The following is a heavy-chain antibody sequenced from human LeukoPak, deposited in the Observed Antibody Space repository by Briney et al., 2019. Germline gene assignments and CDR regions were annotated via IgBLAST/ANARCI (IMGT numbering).Heavy chain of an antibody. J-gene: IGHJ4*02. D-gene: IGHD3-16*01. CDR2: ISSSGTI. V-gene: IGHV3-48*04. CDR3: ARDLLLYDPSDY. Sequence: RGSLRLSCAASGFTFRTYSMNWVRQAPGKGLEWISYISSSGTIYYADSVRGRFTVSRDNAKNSLYLQMNSLRAEDTAVYYCARDLLLYDPSDYWGQGALVTVSS. CDR1: GFTFRTYS.